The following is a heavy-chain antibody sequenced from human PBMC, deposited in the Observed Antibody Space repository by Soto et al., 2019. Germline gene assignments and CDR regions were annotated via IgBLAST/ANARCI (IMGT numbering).Heavy chain of an antibody. CDR1: GFTFGDYA. Sequence: GGSLRLSCTASGFTFGDYAMSWFRQAPGKGLEWVGFIRSKAYGGTTEYAASVKGRFTISRDDSKSIAYLQMNSLKTEDTAVYYCTRDRWEYYYDSSGYYGYFQHWGQGTLVTVSS. V-gene: IGHV3-49*03. J-gene: IGHJ1*01. D-gene: IGHD3-22*01. CDR3: TRDRWEYYYDSSGYYGYFQH. CDR2: IRSKAYGGTT.